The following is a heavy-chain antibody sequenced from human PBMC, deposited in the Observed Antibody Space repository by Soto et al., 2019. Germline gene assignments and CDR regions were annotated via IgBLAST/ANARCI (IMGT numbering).Heavy chain of an antibody. CDR1: GFTFNSYT. Sequence: GGSLRLACAASGFTFNSYTMAWVRQAPGKGLEWVSSICGGGGNKYYADSVKGRFTISRDNSEKSLYLQMDSLRGDDTAVYYCSREVAVSGERRRLDSWGQGTLVTVSS. CDR2: ICGGGGNK. J-gene: IGHJ5*01. D-gene: IGHD6-19*01. CDR3: SREVAVSGERRRLDS. V-gene: IGHV3-21*01.